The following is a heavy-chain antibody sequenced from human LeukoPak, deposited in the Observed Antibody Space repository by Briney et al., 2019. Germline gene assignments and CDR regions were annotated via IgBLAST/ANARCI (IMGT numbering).Heavy chain of an antibody. CDR2: IYYGGST. J-gene: IGHJ4*02. V-gene: IGHV4-31*03. D-gene: IGHD6-13*01. CDR1: GGSISSGGYY. CDR3: ARQGGSSTFLPFDY. Sequence: SQTLSLTCTVSGGSISSGGYYWNWIRQHPGKGLEWIGNIYYGGSTYYNPSLKSRVSISVDTSKNQFSLKLSSVTAADTAVYYCARQGGSSTFLPFDYWGQGTLVTVSS.